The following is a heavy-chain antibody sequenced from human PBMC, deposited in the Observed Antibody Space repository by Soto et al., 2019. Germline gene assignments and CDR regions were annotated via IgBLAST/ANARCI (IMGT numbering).Heavy chain of an antibody. CDR3: ARDLGRLRGNHDAFDI. D-gene: IGHD4-17*01. CDR2: ISSSSSYI. Sequence: LRLSCAASGFTFSSYSMNWVRQAPGKGLEWVSSISSSSSYIYYADSVKGRFTISRDNAKNSLYLQMNSLRAEDTAVYYCARDLGRLRGNHDAFDIWGQGTMVTVSS. J-gene: IGHJ3*02. V-gene: IGHV3-21*01. CDR1: GFTFSSYS.